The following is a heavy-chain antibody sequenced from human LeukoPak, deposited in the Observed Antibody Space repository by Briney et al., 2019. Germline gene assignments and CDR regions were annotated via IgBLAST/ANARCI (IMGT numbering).Heavy chain of an antibody. V-gene: IGHV1-18*01. CDR3: ARGAPSMDV. CDR1: GYTFTSYG. CDR2: VSPYNGKT. J-gene: IGHJ6*03. Sequence: ASVKVSCKASGYTFTSYGLSWVRQAPGQGLEWMGWVSPYNGKTNYAQKFQGRVTMTTDTATNTAHTELRSLRSDATAVYYCARGAPSMDVWGKGTTLTVSS.